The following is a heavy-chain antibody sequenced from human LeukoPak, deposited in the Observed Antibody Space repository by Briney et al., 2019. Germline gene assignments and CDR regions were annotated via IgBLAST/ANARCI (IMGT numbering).Heavy chain of an antibody. V-gene: IGHV3-30*02. J-gene: IGHJ4*02. CDR3: AKPSGIGVDY. CDR2: IQSDGTRT. Sequence: PGGSLRLSCGASGFLFDTHDMHWVRQAPGKGLEWVAFIQSDGTRTYYRDSVKGRFTISRDNSRNTLYLQMNSLRREDTALYFCAKPSGIGVDYWGQGTRVIVSS. CDR1: GFLFDTHD. D-gene: IGHD5-12*01.